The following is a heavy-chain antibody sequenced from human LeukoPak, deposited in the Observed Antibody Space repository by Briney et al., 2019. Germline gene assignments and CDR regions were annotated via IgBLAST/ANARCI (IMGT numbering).Heavy chain of an antibody. CDR1: GGSISSGGYC. CDR3: ASSYDSSGYYVDY. V-gene: IGHV4-31*01. CDR2: IYYSGST. D-gene: IGHD3-22*01. Sequence: PSETLSLTCTVSGGSISSGGYCWSWIRQHPGKGLEWIGYIYYSGSTYYNPSLKSQVTISVDTSKNQFSLKLSSVTAADTAVYYCASSYDSSGYYVDYWGQGTLVTVSS. J-gene: IGHJ4*02.